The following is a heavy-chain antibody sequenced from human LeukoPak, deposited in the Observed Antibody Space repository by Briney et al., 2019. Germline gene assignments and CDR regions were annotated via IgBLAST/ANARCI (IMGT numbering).Heavy chain of an antibody. Sequence: GGSLRLSCAASGFTVSSNYMSWVRQAPGKGLEWVSVIYSGGSTYYADSVKGRFTISRDNSKNTLYFQMSSLRAEDTAVYYCARDAEGIDAFDIWGQGTMVTVSS. CDR1: GFTVSSNY. CDR2: IYSGGST. CDR3: ARDAEGIDAFDI. J-gene: IGHJ3*02. V-gene: IGHV3-66*01.